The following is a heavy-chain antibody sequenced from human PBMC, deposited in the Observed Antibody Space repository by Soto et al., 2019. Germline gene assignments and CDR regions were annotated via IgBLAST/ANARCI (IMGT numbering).Heavy chain of an antibody. Sequence: EVQLLESGGGLVQPGGSLRLSCAASGFTFSSYAMSWVRQAPGKGLEWVSAISGSGGSTYYADSVKGRFTISRDNSKNTLYLQMNSLRAEDTAVYYCAKAGLDYGSGSYYNDYYYYMDVWGKGTTVTVSS. CDR2: ISGSGGST. J-gene: IGHJ6*03. CDR3: AKAGLDYGSGSYYNDYYYYMDV. D-gene: IGHD3-10*01. V-gene: IGHV3-23*01. CDR1: GFTFSSYA.